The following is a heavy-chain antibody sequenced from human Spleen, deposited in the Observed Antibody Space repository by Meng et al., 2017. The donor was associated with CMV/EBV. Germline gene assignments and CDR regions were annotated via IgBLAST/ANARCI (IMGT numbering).Heavy chain of an antibody. CDR1: GFTFSDSA. D-gene: IGHD4-11*01. CDR2: IRSKTNNYAT. CDR3: TRRGENDYSDFDY. J-gene: IGHJ4*02. Sequence: GGSLKISCVASGFTFSDSAMHWVRQASGKGLEWVGRIRSKTNNYATAYAASVKGRFTISRDDSKNTAYLQMNSLKTEDTAVYYCTRRGENDYSDFDYWGQGTRVTVSS. V-gene: IGHV3-73*01.